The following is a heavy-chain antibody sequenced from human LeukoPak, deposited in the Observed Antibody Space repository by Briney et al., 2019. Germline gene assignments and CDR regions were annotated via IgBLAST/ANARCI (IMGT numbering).Heavy chain of an antibody. Sequence: SETLSLTCTVSGGSISSSSYYWGWIRQPPGKGLEWIGSIYYSGSTYYNPSLKSRVTISVDTSKNQFSLKLSSVTAADTAVYYCARRRTGYSTYYMDVWGKGTTVTISS. J-gene: IGHJ6*03. D-gene: IGHD5-18*01. CDR3: ARRRTGYSTYYMDV. CDR2: IYYSGST. CDR1: GGSISSSSYY. V-gene: IGHV4-39*07.